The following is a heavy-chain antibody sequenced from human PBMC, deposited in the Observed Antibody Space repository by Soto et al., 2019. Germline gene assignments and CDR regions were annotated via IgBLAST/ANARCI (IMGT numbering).Heavy chain of an antibody. D-gene: IGHD3-22*01. V-gene: IGHV3-30-3*01. CDR1: GFTFSSYA. CDR3: ALAYYDSSATYYYYYGMDV. J-gene: IGHJ6*02. Sequence: LRLSCAASGFTFSSYAMHWVRQAPGKGLEWVAVISYDGSNKYYADSVKGRFTISRDNSKNTLYLQMNSLRAEDTAVYYCALAYYDSSATYYYYYGMDVWGQGTTVTVSS. CDR2: ISYDGSNK.